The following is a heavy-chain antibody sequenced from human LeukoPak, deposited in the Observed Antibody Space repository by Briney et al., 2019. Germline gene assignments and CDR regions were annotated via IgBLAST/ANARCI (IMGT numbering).Heavy chain of an antibody. CDR2: IKSKTDGGTT. Sequence: PGGSLRLSLEASGFTFDDYAMHWVRQAPGKGLGWVGRIKSKTDGGTTDYAAPVKGRFTISRDDSKNTLYLQMNSLKTEDTAVYYCTRPNYYYMDVWGKGTTVTVSS. J-gene: IGHJ6*03. CDR1: GFTFDDYA. CDR3: TRPNYYYMDV. V-gene: IGHV3-15*01.